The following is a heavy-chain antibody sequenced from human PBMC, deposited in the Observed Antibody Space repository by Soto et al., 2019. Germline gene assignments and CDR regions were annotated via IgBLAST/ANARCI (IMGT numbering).Heavy chain of an antibody. CDR3: ARDVRLPDY. J-gene: IGHJ4*02. CDR2: ISSTGETT. D-gene: IGHD3-10*02. CDR1: GFTFSTYS. Sequence: EVQLVESGGGLVPPGGSLRLSCAASGFTFSTYSMNWVRQAPGKGLEWVSFISSTGETTYYADSVKGRLTISRDNAKNSLSLQMNSLTAEDTAVYYCARDVRLPDYWGQGTLVTVSS. V-gene: IGHV3-48*01.